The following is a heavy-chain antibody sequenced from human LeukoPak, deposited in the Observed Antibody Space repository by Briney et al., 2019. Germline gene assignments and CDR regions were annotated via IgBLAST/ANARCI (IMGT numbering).Heavy chain of an antibody. Sequence: SETLSLTCAVSGYSISSSNWWGWIRQPPGKGLEWIGYIYYSGSTNYNPSLKSRVTISVDTSKNQFSLKLSSVTAADTAVYYCARAGIVGAKGAYYFDYWGQGTLVTVSS. CDR3: ARAGIVGAKGAYYFDY. D-gene: IGHD1-26*01. CDR1: GYSISSSNW. CDR2: IYYSGST. V-gene: IGHV4-28*01. J-gene: IGHJ4*02.